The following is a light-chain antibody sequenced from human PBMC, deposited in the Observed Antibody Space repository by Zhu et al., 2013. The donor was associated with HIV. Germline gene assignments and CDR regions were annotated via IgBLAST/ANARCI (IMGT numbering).Light chain of an antibody. CDR2: DTS. CDR3: QQRSNWPLS. CDR1: QSISSY. Sequence: EIVLTQSPATLSLSPGERATLSCRASQSISSYLGWYQQRPGQAPRLLIYDTSNRAAGVPPRFSGSGSGTDFTLTISSLEPEDFAVYYCQQRSNWPLSFGGGTKVEI. J-gene: IGKJ4*01. V-gene: IGKV3-11*01.